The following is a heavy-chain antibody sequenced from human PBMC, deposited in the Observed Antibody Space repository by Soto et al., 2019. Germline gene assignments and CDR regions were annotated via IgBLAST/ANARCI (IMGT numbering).Heavy chain of an antibody. V-gene: IGHV3-74*01. CDR1: GFTFSSYW. CDR2: INSDGSSK. CDR3: APVVHLVTLGHYCGMDV. Sequence: GGSLRLSCAASGFTFSSYWMPWVRQAPGKGLVWVSRINSDGSSKSYADSVKGRFTISRDNAKNTLYLQMNSLRAEDTAVYYWAPVVHLVTLGHYCGMDVWGQGTTVTVSS. D-gene: IGHD2-21*01. J-gene: IGHJ6*02.